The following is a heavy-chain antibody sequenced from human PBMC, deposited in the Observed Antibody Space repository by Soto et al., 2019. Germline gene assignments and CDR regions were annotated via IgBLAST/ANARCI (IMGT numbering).Heavy chain of an antibody. J-gene: IGHJ4*01. CDR3: ARDPCTIAVAGNCRLDY. Sequence: ASVKVSCKASGYTFTSYGFNWVRQAPGQGLEWMGWISTYNGDTNYAQKLQSRVTMTTDTSTNTAYMELRSLRSDDTAVYYCARDPCTIAVAGNCRLDYWG. D-gene: IGHD6-19*01. CDR1: GYTFTSYG. CDR2: ISTYNGDT. V-gene: IGHV1-18*01.